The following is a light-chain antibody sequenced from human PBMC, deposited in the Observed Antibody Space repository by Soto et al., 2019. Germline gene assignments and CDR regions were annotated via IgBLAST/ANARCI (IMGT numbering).Light chain of an antibody. J-gene: IGKJ4*01. CDR1: QSVSNN. CDR3: QQYNKWPLT. Sequence: EIVMTQSPATLSVSPGEKDTVSCRASQSVSNNLAWYQQKPGQAPRLLIYFASTRATGIPARFSGSGSGTELTLTISSLQSEDFAVYYCQQYNKWPLTFGGGTKVETK. CDR2: FAS. V-gene: IGKV3-15*01.